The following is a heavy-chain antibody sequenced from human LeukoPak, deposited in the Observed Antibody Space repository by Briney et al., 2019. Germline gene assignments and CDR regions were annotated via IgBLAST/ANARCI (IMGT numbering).Heavy chain of an antibody. CDR3: ARVHDSSGYPTTAFDY. V-gene: IGHV4-39*01. CDR1: GGSISSSSYY. Sequence: SETLSLTCTVSGGSISSSSYYWGWIRQPPGQGLEWIGSIYYSGSTYYNPSLKSRVTVSVDTSENQFSLKLSSVTAADTAVYYCARVHDSSGYPTTAFDYWGQGTLVTVSS. J-gene: IGHJ4*02. D-gene: IGHD3-22*01. CDR2: IYYSGST.